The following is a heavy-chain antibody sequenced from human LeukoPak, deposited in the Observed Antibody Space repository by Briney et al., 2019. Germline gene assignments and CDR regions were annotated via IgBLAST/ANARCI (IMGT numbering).Heavy chain of an antibody. CDR3: AKDSTVSGSYYGMDI. CDR1: GFTFSTYA. J-gene: IGHJ6*02. V-gene: IGHV3-23*01. Sequence: GGSLRLSCAASGFTFSTYAMNWVRQAPGKGLEWVSAISGSGGSTYFADSVKGRFTISRDNSKNTLYLQMNSLRAEDTAVYYCAKDSTVSGSYYGMDIWGQGTTVTVSS. D-gene: IGHD3-22*01. CDR2: ISGSGGST.